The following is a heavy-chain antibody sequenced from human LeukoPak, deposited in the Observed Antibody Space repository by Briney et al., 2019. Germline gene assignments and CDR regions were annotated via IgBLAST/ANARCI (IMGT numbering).Heavy chain of an antibody. CDR3: ARTFLDYYDSSGYPMGDI. J-gene: IGHJ3*02. CDR2: IYYSGST. V-gene: IGHV4-59*01. CDR1: GGSISSYY. Sequence: SETLSLTCTVSGGSISSYYWSWIRQPPGKGLEWIGYIYYSGSTNYNPSLKSRVTISVDTSKNQFSLKLSSATAADTAVYYCARTFLDYYDSSGYPMGDIWGQGTMVTVSS. D-gene: IGHD3-22*01.